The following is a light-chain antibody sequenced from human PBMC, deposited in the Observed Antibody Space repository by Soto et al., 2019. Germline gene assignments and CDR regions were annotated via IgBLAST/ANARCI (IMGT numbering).Light chain of an antibody. V-gene: IGKV2-24*01. CDR1: QSLVYSDGNTY. Sequence: VLTQTPLSSPVTLGQPASISCRSSQSLVYSDGNTYLSWLQQRPGQPPRLLIYQVSNRFSGVPDRFSGSGAGTDFTLKIIRVEAEDVGVYSFIQVSHFPRTFGQGTKVEIK. J-gene: IGKJ1*01. CDR3: IQVSHFPRT. CDR2: QVS.